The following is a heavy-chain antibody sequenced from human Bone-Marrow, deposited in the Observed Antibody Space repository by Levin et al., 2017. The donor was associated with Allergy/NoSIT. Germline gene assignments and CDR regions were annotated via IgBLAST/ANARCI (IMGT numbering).Heavy chain of an antibody. J-gene: IGHJ3*02. D-gene: IGHD2-15*01. Sequence: KPSETLSLTCAISGASIFTSSVAWNWIRQSPSRGLEWLGRTYYRSKWSNDYAISVKSRITINPDTSNNQVSLQLNSVTPEDTAVYYCVRGRYSAFDMWGQGTMVTVSS. V-gene: IGHV6-1*01. CDR1: GASIFTSSVA. CDR2: TYYRSKWSN. CDR3: VRGRYSAFDM.